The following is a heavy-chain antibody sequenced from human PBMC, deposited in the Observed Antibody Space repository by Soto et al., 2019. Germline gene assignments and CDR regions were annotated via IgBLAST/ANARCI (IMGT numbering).Heavy chain of an antibody. V-gene: IGHV1-69*13. CDR2: IIPIFGTA. Sequence: GASVKLSCKASGGSFSSYASSWVRQDPGQGLEWMGGIIPIFGTANYAQKFQGRVTITADESTITAYMELSSLRSEDTAVYYCARDLRQTRGSHWFDPWGQGTLVTVSS. CDR3: ARDLRQTRGSHWFDP. J-gene: IGHJ5*02. CDR1: GGSFSSYA.